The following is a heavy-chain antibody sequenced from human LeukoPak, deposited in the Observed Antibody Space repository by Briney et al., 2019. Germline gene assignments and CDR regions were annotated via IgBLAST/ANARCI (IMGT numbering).Heavy chain of an antibody. J-gene: IGHJ6*03. CDR1: GGSISSYY. CDR3: AREWYNWNYGGYYMDV. Sequence: SETLSLTCTVSGGSISSYYWSWIRQPPGKGLEWIGYIYYSGSTNYNPSLKSRVTISVDTSKNQFSLKLSSVTAADTAVYYCAREWYNWNYGGYYMDVWGKGTTVTVSS. CDR2: IYYSGST. V-gene: IGHV4-59*12. D-gene: IGHD1-7*01.